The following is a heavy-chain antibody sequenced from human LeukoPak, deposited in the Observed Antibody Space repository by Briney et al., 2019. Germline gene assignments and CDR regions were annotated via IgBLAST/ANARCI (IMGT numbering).Heavy chain of an antibody. CDR1: GYTLTSYD. Sequence: GASVKVSCNASGYTLTSYDTNWVRQATGEGLEWMGWMNPNSGNTGYAQKFQGRVTMTRNTSISTAYMELSSLRSEDTAVYYCARGNVLGLDYWGQGTLVTVSS. J-gene: IGHJ4*02. CDR2: MNPNSGNT. V-gene: IGHV1-8*01. CDR3: ARGNVLGLDY. D-gene: IGHD3-16*01.